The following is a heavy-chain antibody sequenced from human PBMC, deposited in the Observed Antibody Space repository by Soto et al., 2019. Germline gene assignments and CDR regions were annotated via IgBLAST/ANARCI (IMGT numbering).Heavy chain of an antibody. CDR1: GFTFSSYV. CDR3: AKDRVGRYCSNGVCYAPDS. CDR2: IGGSGGST. D-gene: IGHD2-8*01. Sequence: EVQLMDSGGGLVQPGGSLRLSCAASGFTFSSYVMSWVRQAPGKGLEWVSGIGGSGGSTYYADSVKGRFTISRDNSKNTLYLQMRSLRAEDTAIYYCAKDRVGRYCSNGVCYAPDSWGQGTLVTVPS. J-gene: IGHJ4*02. V-gene: IGHV3-23*01.